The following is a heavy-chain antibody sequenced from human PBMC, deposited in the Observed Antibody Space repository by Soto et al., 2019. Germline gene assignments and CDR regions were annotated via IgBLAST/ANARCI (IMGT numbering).Heavy chain of an antibody. Sequence: ASVKVSCKAAGYTFTSYGISWVRQAPGQGLEWMGWISAYNGNTNYAQKLQGRVTMTTDTSTSTAYMELRSLRSDDTAVYYCARVYDFWSGYGMDVWGQGTTVTVSS. CDR2: ISAYNGNT. D-gene: IGHD3-3*01. CDR1: GYTFTSYG. V-gene: IGHV1-18*01. J-gene: IGHJ6*02. CDR3: ARVYDFWSGYGMDV.